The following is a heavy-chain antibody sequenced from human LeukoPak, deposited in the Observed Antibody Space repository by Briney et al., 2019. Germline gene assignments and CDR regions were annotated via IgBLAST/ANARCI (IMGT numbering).Heavy chain of an antibody. D-gene: IGHD3-22*01. CDR2: IYYSGST. CDR3: ARSFRPYYYDSSGYYYDYYYYMDV. J-gene: IGHJ6*03. Sequence: SETLSLTCTVSGGSISSYYWSWIRQPPGEGLEWIGYIYYSGSTNYNPSLKSRVTISVDTSKNQFSLKLSSVTAADTAVYYCARSFRPYYYDSSGYYYDYYYYMDVWGKGTTVTISS. CDR1: GGSISSYY. V-gene: IGHV4-59*01.